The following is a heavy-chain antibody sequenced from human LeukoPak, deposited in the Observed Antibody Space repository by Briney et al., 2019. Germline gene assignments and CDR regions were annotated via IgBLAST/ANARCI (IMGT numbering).Heavy chain of an antibody. CDR2: IYHSGST. V-gene: IGHV4-4*02. D-gene: IGHD6-19*01. J-gene: IGHJ4*02. CDR1: GGSISSSNW. CDR3: ARGDRQWLAVDY. Sequence: SGTLSLTCAVSGGSISSSNWWSWVRQPPGKGLEWIGEIYHSGSTNYNPSLKSRVTISVDTSKNQFSLKLSSVTAADTAVYYCARGDRQWLAVDYWGQGTLVTVSS.